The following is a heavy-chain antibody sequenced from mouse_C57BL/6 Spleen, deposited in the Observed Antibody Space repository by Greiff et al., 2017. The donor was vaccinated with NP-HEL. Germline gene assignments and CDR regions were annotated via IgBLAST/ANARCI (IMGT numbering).Heavy chain of an antibody. CDR1: GFTFSSYA. CDR3: ARGGDWFAD. J-gene: IGHJ3*01. CDR2: ISDGGSYT. Sequence: DVKLVESGGGLVKPGGSLKLSCAASGFTFSSYAMSWVRQTPEKRLEWVATISDGGSYTYYPDNVKGRFTISRDNAKNNLYLQMSHLKSEDTAMYYCARGGDWFADWGQKTLVSVSA. V-gene: IGHV5-4*03.